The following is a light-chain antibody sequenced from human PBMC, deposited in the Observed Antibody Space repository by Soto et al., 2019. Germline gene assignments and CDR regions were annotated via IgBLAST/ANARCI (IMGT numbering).Light chain of an antibody. CDR1: SSNFGAGYD. V-gene: IGLV1-40*01. CDR2: GST. CDR3: SLYISGSTYV. Sequence: QSVLTQPPSVSGAPGQRVTISCTGSSSNFGAGYDVHWYQQLPGTAPKLLIYGSTNRPSGVPDRFSGSKSGSSASLTISGLQAEDEADYYCSLYISGSTYVFGTGTKVTVL. J-gene: IGLJ1*01.